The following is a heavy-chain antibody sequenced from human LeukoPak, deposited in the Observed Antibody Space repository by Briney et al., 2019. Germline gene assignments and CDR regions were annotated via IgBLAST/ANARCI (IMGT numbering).Heavy chain of an antibody. V-gene: IGHV1-2*02. CDR1: GYTFTGYY. CDR2: INPNSGGT. CDR3: ARPGYCSTTSCENWFDP. Sequence: ASVKVSCKTSGYTFTGYYMHWVRQAPGQGLEWMGWINPNSGGTNYAQKLQGRVTMTTDTSTSTAYMELRSLRSDDTAVYYCARPGYCSTTSCENWFDPWGQGTLVTVSS. J-gene: IGHJ5*02. D-gene: IGHD2-2*03.